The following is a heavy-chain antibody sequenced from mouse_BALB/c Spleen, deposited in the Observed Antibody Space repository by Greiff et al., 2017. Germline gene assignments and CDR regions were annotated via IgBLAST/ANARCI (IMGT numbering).Heavy chain of an antibody. CDR2: IYPGNVNT. V-gene: IGHV1S56*01. J-gene: IGHJ4*01. Sequence: QVQLKQSGPELVKPGASVRISCKASGYTFTSYYIHWVKQRPGQGLEWIGWIYPGNVNTKYNEKFKGKATLTADKSSSTAYMQPSSLTSEDSAVYFCARWREVYAMDYWGQGTSVTVSS. CDR3: ARWREVYAMDY. CDR1: GYTFTSYY.